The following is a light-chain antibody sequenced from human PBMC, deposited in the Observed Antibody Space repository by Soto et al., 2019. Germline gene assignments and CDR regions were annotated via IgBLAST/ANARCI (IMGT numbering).Light chain of an antibody. J-gene: IGKJ1*01. CDR1: QSVTSTY. CDR2: GAS. CDR3: QQYGSSPWT. V-gene: IGKV3-20*01. Sequence: EIVLTQSPGTLSLSPGERATLSCRASQSVTSTYLAWYQQKPGQAPRLLIYGASSRATGVPDRFSGSATTTEFTLTISRLEAEDFAVYYCQQYGSSPWTFGQGTKVEIK.